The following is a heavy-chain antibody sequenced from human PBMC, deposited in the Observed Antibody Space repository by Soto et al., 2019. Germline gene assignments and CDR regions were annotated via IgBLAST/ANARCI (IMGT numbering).Heavy chain of an antibody. D-gene: IGHD3-22*01. J-gene: IGHJ4*02. CDR2: IYYSGST. Sequence: PSEPLSLTCTVSGGSISSGGYYWSWIRQHPGKGLEWIGYIYYSGSTYYNPSLKSRVTISVDTSKNQFSLKLSSVTAADTAVYYCARLNYYDSSGYYQIDYRAQRTLVTVSS. V-gene: IGHV4-31*03. CDR1: GGSISSGGYY. CDR3: ARLNYYDSSGYYQIDY.